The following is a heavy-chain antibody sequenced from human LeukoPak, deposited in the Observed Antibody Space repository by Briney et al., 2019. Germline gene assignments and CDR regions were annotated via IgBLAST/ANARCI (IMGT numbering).Heavy chain of an antibody. J-gene: IGHJ4*02. Sequence: GGSLRLSCAASGFTFSSYSMNWVRQAPGKGLEWVSFISSSSSTIYYADSVKGRFTISRDNAKNSLFLQMNSLRAEDTAVYYCASWDIVATIVDYWGQGTLDTVSS. CDR1: GFTFSSYS. D-gene: IGHD5-12*01. CDR3: ASWDIVATIVDY. V-gene: IGHV3-48*04. CDR2: ISSSSSTI.